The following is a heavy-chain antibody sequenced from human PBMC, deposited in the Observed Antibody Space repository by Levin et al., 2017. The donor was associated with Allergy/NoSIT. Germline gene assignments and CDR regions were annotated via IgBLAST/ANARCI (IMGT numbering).Heavy chain of an antibody. V-gene: IGHV3-73*01. CDR2: IRSKANSYAT. J-gene: IGHJ4*02. D-gene: IGHD3-22*01. CDR1: GFTFSGSA. Sequence: PGESLKISCAASGFTFSGSAMHWVRQASGKGLEWVGRIRSKANSYATAYAASVKGRFTISRDDSKNTAYLQMNSLKTEDTAVYYCTRPYYDSSSWGQGTLVTVSS. CDR3: TRPYYDSSS.